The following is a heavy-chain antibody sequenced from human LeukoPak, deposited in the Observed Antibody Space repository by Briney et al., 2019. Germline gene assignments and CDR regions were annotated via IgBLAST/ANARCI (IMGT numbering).Heavy chain of an antibody. J-gene: IGHJ5*02. CDR1: GYTFTSNY. CDR3: ARDNSVRDEAWWFSP. Sequence: ASVKVSCKSFGYTFTSNYMHWVRQAPGQGPEWMGVTSPSGASTTYAQTFQGRVTLTRDMSTSTDYLELSSLRSEDTAVHYCARDNSVRDEAWWFSPWGQGTLVTVSS. V-gene: IGHV1-46*01. D-gene: IGHD5-24*01. CDR2: TSPSGAST.